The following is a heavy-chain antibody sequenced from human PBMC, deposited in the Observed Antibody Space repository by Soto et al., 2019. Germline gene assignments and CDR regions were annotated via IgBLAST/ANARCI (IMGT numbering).Heavy chain of an antibody. Sequence: SQTLSLTCAISGDSVSSNGAAWNWIRQPPSRGLEWLGRTYYRSKWYNNYAVSVNSRITINPDTSKNQFSLHLNSVTPEDTAVYYCARGLWSGYYSNWFDPWGQGTLVTVSS. CDR2: TYYRSKWYN. J-gene: IGHJ5*02. CDR1: GDSVSSNGAA. V-gene: IGHV6-1*01. D-gene: IGHD3-3*01. CDR3: ARGLWSGYYSNWFDP.